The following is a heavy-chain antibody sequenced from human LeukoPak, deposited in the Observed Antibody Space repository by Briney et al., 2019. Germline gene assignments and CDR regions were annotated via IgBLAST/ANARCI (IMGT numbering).Heavy chain of an antibody. CDR2: MSASGST. CDR3: ARGDGYNFDY. J-gene: IGHJ4*02. Sequence: PSETLSLTCTVSGGSISSYYWSWIRKSAGKGLEWIGRMSASGSTTYNPSLKSRVTMSVDTSKNQFSLKLTSVTAADTAVYYCARGDGYNFDYWGQGTLVIVSS. CDR1: GGSISSYY. V-gene: IGHV4-4*07. D-gene: IGHD5-24*01.